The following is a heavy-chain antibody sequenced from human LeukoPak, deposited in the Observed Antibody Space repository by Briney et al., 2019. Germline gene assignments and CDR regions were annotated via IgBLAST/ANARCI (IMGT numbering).Heavy chain of an antibody. CDR3: AAATDTTVFDY. CDR1: GFTFSSYG. J-gene: IGHJ4*02. V-gene: IGHV3-30*03. Sequence: QSGGSLRLSCAASGFTFSSYGMHWVRQAPGKGLEWVAVISYDGSNKYYADSVKGRFTISRDNSKNTLYLQMNSLRAEDTAVYYCAAATDTTVFDYWGQGTLVTVPS. D-gene: IGHD2-15*01. CDR2: ISYDGSNK.